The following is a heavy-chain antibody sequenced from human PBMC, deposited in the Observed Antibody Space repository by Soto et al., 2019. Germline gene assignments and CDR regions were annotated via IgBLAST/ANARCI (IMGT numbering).Heavy chain of an antibody. Sequence: EVQLLESGGGLVQPGGSLTLSCAASGFTFSSYAMSWLRQAPGKGLEWVSAIDGTGDNTHYADSVKGRFTFSRDNSRNTLYLQMNGLRTEDTAPYYCAKQVTGWFNDAFDVWGQGTLVTVSS. CDR3: AKQVTGWFNDAFDV. CDR1: GFTFSSYA. CDR2: IDGTGDNT. D-gene: IGHD6-19*01. V-gene: IGHV3-23*01. J-gene: IGHJ3*01.